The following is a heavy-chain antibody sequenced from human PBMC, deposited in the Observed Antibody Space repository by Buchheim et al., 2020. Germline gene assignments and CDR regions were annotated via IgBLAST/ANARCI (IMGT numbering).Heavy chain of an antibody. D-gene: IGHD6-19*01. J-gene: IGHJ6*02. CDR1: GYSFTNYY. CDR3: GSGVAVAGISYYYAMDV. CDR2: VNPSSGST. Sequence: QVQLVQSGAEVKKPGASVKVSCKASGYSFTNYYVHWVRQAPGQGLEWMGVVNPSSGSTDYAQKFQGRVTVPRDTSARTVYMELSSLKSEDTAVYYCGSGVAVAGISYYYAMDVWGQGT. V-gene: IGHV1-46*03.